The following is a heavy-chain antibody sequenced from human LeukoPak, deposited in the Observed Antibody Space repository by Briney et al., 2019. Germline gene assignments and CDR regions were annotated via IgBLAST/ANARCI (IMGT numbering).Heavy chain of an antibody. Sequence: GGSLRLSCAASGFTFSDYYMSWIREAPGKGLEWISYISTSGGTIYYADSVKGRFTISRDNAKNSLYLQMNSLRAEDTAVYYCAGVSSGYYSYWGQGTLVTVSS. V-gene: IGHV3-11*01. D-gene: IGHD3-22*01. J-gene: IGHJ4*02. CDR1: GFTFSDYY. CDR3: AGVSSGYYSY. CDR2: ISTSGGTI.